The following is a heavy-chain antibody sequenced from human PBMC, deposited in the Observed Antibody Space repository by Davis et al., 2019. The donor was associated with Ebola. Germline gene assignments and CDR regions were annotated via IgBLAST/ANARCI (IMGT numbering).Heavy chain of an antibody. CDR1: GYTFTSYA. Sequence: ASVKVSCKASGYTFTSYAMHWVRQAPGQRLEWMGWINAGNGNTKYSQKFQGRVTITWDTSASTAYMELSSLRSEDTAVYYCARDQGPSSGWILRYYYGMDVWGKGTTVTVSS. CDR2: INAGNGNT. CDR3: ARDQGPSSGWILRYYYGMDV. D-gene: IGHD6-19*01. J-gene: IGHJ6*04. V-gene: IGHV1-3*01.